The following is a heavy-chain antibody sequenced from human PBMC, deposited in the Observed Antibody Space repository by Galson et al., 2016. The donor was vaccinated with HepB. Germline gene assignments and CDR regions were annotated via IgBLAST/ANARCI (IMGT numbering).Heavy chain of an antibody. J-gene: IGHJ4*02. D-gene: IGHD6-19*01. CDR3: AKDLFAVTD. CDR2: IRGSGDDT. CDR1: GFTFSDFA. V-gene: IGHV3-23*01. Sequence: SLRLSCAASGFTFSDFAMHWVRQAPGKGLEWVSGIRGSGDDTYYADSVKGRFTISRDNSKNMVYLQMNSLRVEDTAIYYCAKDLFAVTDWGQGTLVTVSS.